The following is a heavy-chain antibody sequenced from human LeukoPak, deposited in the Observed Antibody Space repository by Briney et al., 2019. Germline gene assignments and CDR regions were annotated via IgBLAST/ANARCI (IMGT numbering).Heavy chain of an antibody. CDR1: GFTFSNAW. CDR2: ISPDGSCA. V-gene: IGHV3-74*01. D-gene: IGHD3-10*01. CDR3: AKAQAMRFGELLRNFDY. J-gene: IGHJ4*02. Sequence: GGSLRLSCAASGFTFSNAWMSWVRQAPGKGLVWVSRISPDGSCAIYADSVNGRFTISRDNAKNTLYLQMNSLRAEDTAVYYCAKAQAMRFGELLRNFDYWGQGTLVTVSS.